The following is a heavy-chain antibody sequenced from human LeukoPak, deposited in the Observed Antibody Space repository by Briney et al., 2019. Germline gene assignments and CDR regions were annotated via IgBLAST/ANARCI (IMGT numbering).Heavy chain of an antibody. J-gene: IGHJ6*03. Sequence: GGSLRLSCAASEFTFVRYAMNWVRQAPGKGLEWVSYISSSSSKIGYADSVKGRFTISRDNPKNSLYLQMDSLRVEDTAVYYRVRDPSYGSSWYYYMDVWGKGTTVTVSS. CDR3: VRDPSYGSSWYYYMDV. V-gene: IGHV3-48*04. CDR2: ISSSSSKI. D-gene: IGHD6-13*01. CDR1: EFTFVRYA.